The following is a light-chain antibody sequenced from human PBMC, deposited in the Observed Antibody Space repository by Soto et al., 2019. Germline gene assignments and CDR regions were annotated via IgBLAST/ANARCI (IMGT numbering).Light chain of an antibody. Sequence: EIVLTQSPATLWWLPPDWGNEXRRASQYINTRLAWYQHRPGQAPRLLIYQTSIRAAGIPARFSASGTGTDFTLTISDVQPEDFAVYYCHQRQSWPRTFGQGTKVDIK. J-gene: IGKJ1*01. V-gene: IGKV3-11*01. CDR3: HQRQSWPRT. CDR1: QYINTR. CDR2: QTS.